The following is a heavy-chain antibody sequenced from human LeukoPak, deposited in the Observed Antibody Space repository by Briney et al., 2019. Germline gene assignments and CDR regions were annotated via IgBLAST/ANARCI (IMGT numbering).Heavy chain of an antibody. J-gene: IGHJ6*02. CDR3: ARDRYSSSWYSIYYYGMDV. CDR1: GFTFSSYS. CDR2: ISSSSSYI. Sequence: GGSLRLSCAASGFTFSSYSMNWVRQAPGKGLEWVSSISSSSSYIYYADSVKGRFTISRDNATNSLYLQMNSLRAEDTAVYYCARDRYSSSWYSIYYYGMDVWGQGTTVTVSS. D-gene: IGHD6-13*01. V-gene: IGHV3-21*01.